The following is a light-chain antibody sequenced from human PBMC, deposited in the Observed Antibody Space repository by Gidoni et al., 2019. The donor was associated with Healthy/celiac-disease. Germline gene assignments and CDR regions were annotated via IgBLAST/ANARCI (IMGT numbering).Light chain of an antibody. V-gene: IGLV2-14*03. Sequence: QSALTQPASVSGSPGQSITISCPGPSSDVGGYNYVSWYQQHPGKAPKLMIYDVSNRPSGVSNRFSGSKSGNTASLTISGLQAEDEADYYCSSYTSSSTPVFGTGTKITVL. CDR2: DVS. J-gene: IGLJ1*01. CDR1: SSDVGGYNY. CDR3: SSYTSSSTPV.